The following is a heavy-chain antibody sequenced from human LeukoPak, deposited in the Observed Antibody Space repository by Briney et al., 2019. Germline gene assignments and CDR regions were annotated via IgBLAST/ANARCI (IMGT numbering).Heavy chain of an antibody. CDR1: GFTFSSYG. CDR3: VKDSGTYLDY. CDR2: IRFDGNIK. V-gene: IGHV3-30*02. J-gene: IGHJ4*02. D-gene: IGHD1-26*01. Sequence: PGGSLRLSCAASGFTFSSYGIHWVRQAPGKGLAWVTFIRFDGNIKYYADSVKGRFTISRDNSKDTLYLQMNSLRPEDTAVYFCVKDSGTYLDYWGQGTLVTVSS.